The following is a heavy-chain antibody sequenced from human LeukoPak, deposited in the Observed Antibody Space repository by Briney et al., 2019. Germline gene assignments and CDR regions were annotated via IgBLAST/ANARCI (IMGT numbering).Heavy chain of an antibody. V-gene: IGHV4-4*09. CDR2: IYTSGST. J-gene: IGHJ6*03. D-gene: IGHD4-11*01. CDR1: GGSISSYY. Sequence: SETLSITCTVSGGSISSYYWSWIRQPRGKGLEWIGYIYTSGSTNYNPSLKSRVTISVDTSKNQFSLKLSSVTAADTAVYYCARPTGYYYMDVWGKGTTVTVSS. CDR3: ARPTGYYYMDV.